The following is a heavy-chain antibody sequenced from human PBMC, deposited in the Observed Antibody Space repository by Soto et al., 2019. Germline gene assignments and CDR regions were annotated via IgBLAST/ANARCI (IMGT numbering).Heavy chain of an antibody. Sequence: GGSLRLSCAASGFTFSSYAMNWVRQAPGKGLEWVSGISGSGVTTYYADSVKGRFTISRDNSKNTLFLQMNSLRADDTAVYYCAKTKQWLVKDYDFRMDVWGQGTTVTVSS. CDR3: AKTKQWLVKDYDFRMDV. CDR1: GFTFSSYA. CDR2: ISGSGVTT. V-gene: IGHV3-23*01. J-gene: IGHJ6*02. D-gene: IGHD6-19*01.